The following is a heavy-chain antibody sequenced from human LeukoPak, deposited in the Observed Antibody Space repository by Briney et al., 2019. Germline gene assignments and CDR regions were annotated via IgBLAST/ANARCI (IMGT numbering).Heavy chain of an antibody. CDR2: IKQDGSEK. V-gene: IGHV3-7*01. CDR3: ARERWDYYDSSGYLNWFDP. CDR1: GFTFSSYW. Sequence: PGGSLRLSCAASGFTFSSYWMSWVRQAPGKGLEWVANIKQDGSEKHYVDSVKGRFTISRDNAKNSLYLQMNSLRAEDTAVYYCARERWDYYDSSGYLNWFDPWGQGTLVTVSS. J-gene: IGHJ5*02. D-gene: IGHD3-22*01.